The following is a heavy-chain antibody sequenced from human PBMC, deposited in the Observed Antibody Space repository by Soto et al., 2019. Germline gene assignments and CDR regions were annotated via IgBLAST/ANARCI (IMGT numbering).Heavy chain of an antibody. Sequence: ASVKVSCKASGYTFTSYGISWVRQAPGQGLEWMGWISAYNGNTNYAQKLQGRVTMTTDTSTSTAYMELRSLRSDDTAVYYCARDGSYSGSYWGAFDIWGQGTMVTVSS. CDR3: ARDGSYSGSYWGAFDI. CDR2: ISAYNGNT. J-gene: IGHJ3*02. V-gene: IGHV1-18*04. D-gene: IGHD1-26*01. CDR1: GYTFTSYG.